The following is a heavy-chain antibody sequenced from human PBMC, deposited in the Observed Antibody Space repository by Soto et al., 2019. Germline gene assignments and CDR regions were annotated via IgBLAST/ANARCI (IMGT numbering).Heavy chain of an antibody. D-gene: IGHD3-9*01. J-gene: IGHJ4*02. V-gene: IGHV4-30-2*01. CDR1: GGSISSGGYF. CDR3: ARARTDYVILSGYYKDLFAY. CDR2: IYHSGST. Sequence: SETLSLTCAVSGGSISSGGYFWSWIRQPPGKGLEWIGYIYHSGSTYYNPSLKSRVSISVDRSKNQFSLKLSSVTAADTAVYYCARARTDYVILSGYYKDLFAYRGRRTPVTVSS.